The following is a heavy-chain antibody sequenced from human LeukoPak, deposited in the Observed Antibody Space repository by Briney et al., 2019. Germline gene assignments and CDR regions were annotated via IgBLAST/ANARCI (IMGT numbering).Heavy chain of an antibody. D-gene: IGHD3-10*01. CDR3: ATSPGPGELFVY. Sequence: GGFDPEDGETIYAQKFQGRVTMTEDTSTDTAYMELSSLRSEDTAVYYCATSPGPGELFVYWGQGTLVTVSS. J-gene: IGHJ4*02. CDR2: FDPEDGET. V-gene: IGHV1-24*01.